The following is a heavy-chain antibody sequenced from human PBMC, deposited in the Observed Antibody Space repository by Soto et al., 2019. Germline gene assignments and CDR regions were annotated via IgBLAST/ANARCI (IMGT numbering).Heavy chain of an antibody. J-gene: IGHJ4*02. CDR1: GFTFISYA. Sequence: EVQLLQSGGGLVQPGGSLGLSCGASGFTFISYAMSWVRHVPGKGLEWISSISGSGANTWYAGPVQGRFIISRDNSKSTVSLHMSSLRVEDTAIYYCARDRATFDSWGQGTLVTVSS. CDR3: ARDRATFDS. D-gene: IGHD1-26*01. V-gene: IGHV3-23*01. CDR2: ISGSGANT.